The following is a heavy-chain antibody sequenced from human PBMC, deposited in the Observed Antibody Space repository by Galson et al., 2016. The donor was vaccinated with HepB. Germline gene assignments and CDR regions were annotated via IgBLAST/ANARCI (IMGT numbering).Heavy chain of an antibody. D-gene: IGHD2-15*01. CDR2: IDPSDSYT. J-gene: IGHJ6*03. CDR3: VRYSSGPTAINYYYYMDV. V-gene: IGHV5-10-1*01. Sequence: QSGAEVKKPGESLRISCKGSGYNFTNYYISWVRQMPGKGLECMGKIDPSDSYTSYSPSFQGHVTISIDKSISTAYLQWSSLKASDTAMYYCVRYSSGPTAINYYYYMDVWGKGTTVTVSS. CDR1: GYNFTNYY.